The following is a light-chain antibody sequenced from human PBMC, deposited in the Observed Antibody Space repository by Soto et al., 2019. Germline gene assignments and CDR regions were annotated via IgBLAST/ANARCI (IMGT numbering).Light chain of an antibody. J-gene: IGLJ3*02. CDR1: SRDGGGYNY. CDR3: SSYTSSSTLV. CDR2: EVS. V-gene: IGLV2-14*01. Sequence: QSALTQPASVSGSPGQSITISCTGTSRDGGGYNYVSWYQQHPGKAPKLMIYEVSNRPSGVSNRFSGSKSGNTASLTISGLQAEDEADYYCSSYTSSSTLVFGGGTKLTVL.